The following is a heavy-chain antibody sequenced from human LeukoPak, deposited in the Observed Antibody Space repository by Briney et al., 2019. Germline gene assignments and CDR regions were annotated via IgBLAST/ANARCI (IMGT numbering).Heavy chain of an antibody. J-gene: IGHJ4*02. Sequence: GGSLRLSCAASGFTVSNNYMSWVRQAPGKGLEWVSVIYSGGSTYYADSVKGRFTISRDNSKNTLYLQMNSLRAEDTAVYYCAKDPDVDYYDSSGYYWDYWGQGTLVTVSS. CDR2: IYSGGST. D-gene: IGHD3-22*01. CDR1: GFTVSNNY. V-gene: IGHV3-53*01. CDR3: AKDPDVDYYDSSGYYWDY.